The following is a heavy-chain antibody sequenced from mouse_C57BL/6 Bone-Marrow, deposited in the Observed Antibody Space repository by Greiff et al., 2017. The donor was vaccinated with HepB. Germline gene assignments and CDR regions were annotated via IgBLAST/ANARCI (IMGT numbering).Heavy chain of an antibody. V-gene: IGHV1-52*01. J-gene: IGHJ3*01. Sequence: QVQLKQPGAELVRPGSSVKLSCKASGYTFTSYWMHWVKQRPIQGLEWIGNIYPSDSETHYNQKFKDKATLTVDKSSSTAYMQLSSLTAEDSAVDYCAREGGVWFAYWGQGTLVTVSA. CDR3: AREGGVWFAY. CDR2: IYPSDSET. CDR1: GYTFTSYW.